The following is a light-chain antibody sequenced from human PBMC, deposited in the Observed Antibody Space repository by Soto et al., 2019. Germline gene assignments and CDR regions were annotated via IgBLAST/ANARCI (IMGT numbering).Light chain of an antibody. CDR2: GAS. CDR1: QSVSSSY. V-gene: IGKV3-20*01. Sequence: EIVLTQSPGTLSLSPGERATLSCRASQSVSSSYFAWYQQKPGEAPRLLNYGASSRATGIPDRFSGSGSGTDFIFTISILEPEDFAVYYCQQYRSSSTFGGGTKVEIK. CDR3: QQYRSSST. J-gene: IGKJ4*01.